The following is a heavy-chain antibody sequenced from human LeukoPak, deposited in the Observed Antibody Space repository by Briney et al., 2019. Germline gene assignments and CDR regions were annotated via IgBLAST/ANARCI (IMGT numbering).Heavy chain of an antibody. D-gene: IGHD3-3*02. CDR1: GGSISTYY. CDR2: IYTSGST. V-gene: IGHV4-4*07. J-gene: IGHJ6*03. Sequence: PSETLSLTCTVSGGSISTYYWSWIRQPAGKGLELVGRIYTSGSTNYNPSLKSRVNMSIDTSKNQFSLKVTSVTAADTAVYYCARAFYPGYYSYMAVWGKGTTVTVSS. CDR3: ARAFYPGYYSYMAV.